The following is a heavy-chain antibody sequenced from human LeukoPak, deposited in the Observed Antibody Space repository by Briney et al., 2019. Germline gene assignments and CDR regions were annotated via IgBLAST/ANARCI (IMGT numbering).Heavy chain of an antibody. CDR1: GFTFSSYG. J-gene: IGHJ2*01. CDR3: ARDTPYGSSWFWYFDL. D-gene: IGHD6-13*01. CDR2: ISYDGSNK. V-gene: IGHV3-30*03. Sequence: PGGSLRLSCAASGFTFSSYGMHWVRQAPGKGLEWVAVISYDGSNKYYADSVKGRFTISRDNSKNTLYLQMNSLRAEDTAVYYCARDTPYGSSWFWYFDLWGRGTLVTVSS.